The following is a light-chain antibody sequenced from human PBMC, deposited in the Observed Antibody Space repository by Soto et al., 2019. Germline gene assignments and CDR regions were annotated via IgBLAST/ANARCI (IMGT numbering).Light chain of an antibody. CDR2: DAS. Sequence: IVLTQSPATLSLSPGERATLSSKTSQSINRHLAWYRQKPGQSPRLLIYDASNRATGIPARFSGSGSGTDFTLTISRLEPEDFAVYYCQQYGSSPETFGQGTKVDIK. V-gene: IGKV3-20*01. J-gene: IGKJ1*01. CDR1: QSINRH. CDR3: QQYGSSPET.